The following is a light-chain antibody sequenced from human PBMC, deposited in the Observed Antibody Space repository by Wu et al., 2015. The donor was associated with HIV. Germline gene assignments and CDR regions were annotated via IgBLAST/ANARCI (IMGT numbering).Light chain of an antibody. CDR2: AAS. CDR3: QQRASSFT. CDR1: QSVYGSY. V-gene: IGKV3-20*01. Sequence: EIVLTQSPGTLSLSPGERATLSCRASQSVYGSYVAWYQQKPGQAPRLIIYAASSRATGIPDRFRGSGSGTDFTLTISRLEPEDFAVYYCQQRASSFTFGPGTKVDI. J-gene: IGKJ3*01.